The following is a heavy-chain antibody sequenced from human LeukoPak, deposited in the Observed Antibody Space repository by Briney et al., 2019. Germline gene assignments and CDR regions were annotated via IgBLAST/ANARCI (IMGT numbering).Heavy chain of an antibody. CDR3: ARGGRRWLQPNNWFDP. D-gene: IGHD5-24*01. CDR1: GGSFSGYY. Sequence: PSETLSLTCAVYGGSFSGYYWSWIRQPPGKGLEWIGEINHSGSTNYNPSLKSRVTISVDTSKNQFSPKLSSVTAADTAVYYCARGGRRWLQPNNWFDPWGQGTLVTVSS. J-gene: IGHJ5*02. V-gene: IGHV4-34*01. CDR2: INHSGST.